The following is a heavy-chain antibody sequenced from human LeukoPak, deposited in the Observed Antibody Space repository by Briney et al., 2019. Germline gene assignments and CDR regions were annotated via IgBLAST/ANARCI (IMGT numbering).Heavy chain of an antibody. D-gene: IGHD3-3*01. CDR3: ARSGYYYRYFDL. Sequence: SETLSLTCTVSGGSISSSSYYWGWIRQPPGKGLEWIGYIYYSGSTNYNPSLKSRVTISVDTSKNQFSLKLSSVTAADTAVYYCARSGYYYRYFDLWGRGTLVTVSS. CDR2: IYYSGST. J-gene: IGHJ2*01. CDR1: GGSISSSSYY. V-gene: IGHV4-61*05.